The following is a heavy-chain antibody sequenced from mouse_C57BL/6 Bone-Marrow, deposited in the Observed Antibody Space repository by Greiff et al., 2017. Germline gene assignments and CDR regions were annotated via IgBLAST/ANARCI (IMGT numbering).Heavy chain of an antibody. CDR1: GYTFTSYT. J-gene: IGHJ3*01. CDR2: INPSSGYT. V-gene: IGHV1-4*01. CDR3: AKNYYGSRFAY. D-gene: IGHD1-1*01. Sequence: VQLQQSGAELARPGASVKMSCKASGYTFTSYTMHWVKQRLGQGLEWIGYINPSSGYTKYNQKFKDKATLTADKSSSTAYMQLSSLTSEDSAVYYCAKNYYGSRFAYWGQGTLVTVSA.